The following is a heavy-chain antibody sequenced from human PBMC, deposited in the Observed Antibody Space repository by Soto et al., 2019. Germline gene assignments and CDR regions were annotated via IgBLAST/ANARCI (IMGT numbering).Heavy chain of an antibody. CDR3: AREAIIVIAATEYYFDY. CDR2: IYRGGYT. Sequence: EVQLVESGGDLVQRGGSLRLSCAAAGFDVSNTAMSWVRQAPWKGLEWVSAIYRGGYTNYPDSVKGRFIVSTDSPKNSLYLQMDSLRAEATAVYYCAREAIIVIAATEYYFDYWGQGTLVTVSS. J-gene: IGHJ4*02. V-gene: IGHV3-66*01. D-gene: IGHD3-22*01. CDR1: GFDVSNTA.